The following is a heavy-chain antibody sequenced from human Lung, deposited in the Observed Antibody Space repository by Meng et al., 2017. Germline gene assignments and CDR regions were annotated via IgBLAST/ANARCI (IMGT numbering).Heavy chain of an antibody. V-gene: IGHV1-18*01. Sequence: QGQLLRSGAEVKKPGASVKFSCDASGYTLSSDGFSWVRQAPGQGLEWLGWINTYNGKTDYAQKFQGRITMTTDTFTSTAYMELRNLRSDDTAVYYCATRGNPYLNCWGQGTLVTVSS. CDR3: ATRGNPYLNC. CDR1: GYTLSSDG. CDR2: INTYNGKT. J-gene: IGHJ4*02.